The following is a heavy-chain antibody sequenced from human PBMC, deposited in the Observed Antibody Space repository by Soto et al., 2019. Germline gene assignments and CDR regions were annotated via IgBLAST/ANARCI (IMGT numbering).Heavy chain of an antibody. V-gene: IGHV4-4*07. CDR2: FSLSGTT. Sequence: SETLSLTCSVSGASIAGSSYWSWIRQPAGKGLEWIGRFSLSGTTNYSPSLRSRVTMPADVSKNQFSLRLTSVTAADTALYYCARGMTPPGAPAWYYFDSWGQGTLVTVS. J-gene: IGHJ4*02. CDR3: ARGMTPPGAPAWYYFDS. D-gene: IGHD2-8*02. CDR1: GASIAGSSY.